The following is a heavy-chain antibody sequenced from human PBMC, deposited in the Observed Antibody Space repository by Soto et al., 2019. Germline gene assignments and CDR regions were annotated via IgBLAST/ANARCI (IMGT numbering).Heavy chain of an antibody. CDR1: GFTVSTYG. CDR3: TGEVASGY. CDR2: ISRDGGTK. D-gene: IGHD2-8*02. J-gene: IGHJ4*02. Sequence: GGSLRLSCAVSGFTVSTYGMHWVRQAPGKGLEWVAVISRDGGTKYYADSVKGRFTISRDSSRNTLFLEMNSLRGDDMAVYYCTGEVASGYWGQGTLVTVSS. V-gene: IGHV3-30*03.